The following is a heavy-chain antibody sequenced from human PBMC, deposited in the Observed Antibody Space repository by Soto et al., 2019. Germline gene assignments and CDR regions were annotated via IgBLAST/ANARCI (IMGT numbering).Heavy chain of an antibody. V-gene: IGHV1-18*01. CDR3: ARGGTRIDY. J-gene: IGHJ4*02. Sequence: QVQLVQSGAEVKKPGASVKVSCKTSGYTFTNFGLSWVRQAPGQGLEWMGWISADNGNTNYAQNFQGRVTMTTDTTTSTAYMELRRLRSDDTAVYYCARGGTRIDYWGQGTLVTVSS. CDR1: GYTFTNFG. D-gene: IGHD3-16*01. CDR2: ISADNGNT.